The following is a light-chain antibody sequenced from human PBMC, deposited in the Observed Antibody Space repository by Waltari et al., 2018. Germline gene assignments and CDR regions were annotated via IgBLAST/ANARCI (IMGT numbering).Light chain of an antibody. Sequence: DIQSTQSPPSLPASVGNRVTITCQASQDISNYLNWYQQKPGKAPKLLIYDASNLETGVPSRFSGSGSGTDFTFTISSLQPEDIATYYCQQYDNLLPLTFGGGTKVEIK. CDR2: DAS. J-gene: IGKJ4*01. CDR3: QQYDNLLPLT. CDR1: QDISNY. V-gene: IGKV1-33*01.